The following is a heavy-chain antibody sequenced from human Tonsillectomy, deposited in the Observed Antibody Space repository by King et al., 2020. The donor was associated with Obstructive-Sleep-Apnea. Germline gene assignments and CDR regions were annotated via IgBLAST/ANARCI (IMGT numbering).Heavy chain of an antibody. Sequence: QLVQSGAEVKKPGASVKVSCKVSGYTLTELSMHWVRQAPGKGLEWMGGFDPEDGETIYAQKFQGRVTMTEDTSTDTANMELSSLRSEDTAVYYCATLITYYYDSSGYPTLFDIWGQGTMVTVSS. CDR3: ATLITYYYDSSGYPTLFDI. V-gene: IGHV1-24*01. CDR2: FDPEDGET. J-gene: IGHJ3*02. CDR1: GYTLTELS. D-gene: IGHD3-22*01.